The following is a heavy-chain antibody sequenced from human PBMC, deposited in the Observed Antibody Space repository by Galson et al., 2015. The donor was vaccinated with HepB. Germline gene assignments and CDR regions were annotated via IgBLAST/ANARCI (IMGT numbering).Heavy chain of an antibody. D-gene: IGHD2-15*01. V-gene: IGHV1-46*02. Sequence: SVKVSCKASGYTFNSYYMYWVQQAPGQGLEWMGILNPSSGSTSFAQKFQGRVTMTRDTSTSTVYLELNSLRSEDTAVYYCARGPRTYSFDSWGQGTLVTVSS. CDR2: LNPSSGST. CDR3: ARGPRTYSFDS. CDR1: GYTFNSYY. J-gene: IGHJ4*02.